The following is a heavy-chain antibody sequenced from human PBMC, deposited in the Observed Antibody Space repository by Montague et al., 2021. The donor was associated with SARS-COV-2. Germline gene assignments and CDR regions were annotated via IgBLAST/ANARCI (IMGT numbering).Heavy chain of an antibody. CDR3: ARIWYSSGYQGIYYFDY. Sequence: SETPSLTCTVSGGLISSYYWSWIRQPPGKGLEWIGDVYYSGSTNXNPSLKSRVIISVDTSNNQFSLKLSSVTAADTAVYYCARIWYSSGYQGIYYFDYWGQGTLVTVSS. D-gene: IGHD3-22*01. CDR1: GGLISSYY. CDR2: VYYSGST. J-gene: IGHJ4*02. V-gene: IGHV4-59*01.